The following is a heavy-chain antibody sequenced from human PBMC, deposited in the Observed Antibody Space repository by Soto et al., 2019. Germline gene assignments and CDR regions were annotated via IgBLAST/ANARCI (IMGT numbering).Heavy chain of an antibody. J-gene: IGHJ4*02. CDR2: IIPIFGTA. V-gene: IGHV1-69*06. CDR3: ARVGYGSSTSCYRGGVDY. CDR1: GGTFSSYA. Sequence: QVQLVQSGAEVKKPGSSVKVSCKASGGTFSSYAISWVRQAPGQGLEWMGGIIPIFGTANYAQKFQGRVTITADKSTITAYMELSSLRSEYTAVYYCARVGYGSSTSCYRGGVDYWGQGTLVTVSS. D-gene: IGHD2-2*02.